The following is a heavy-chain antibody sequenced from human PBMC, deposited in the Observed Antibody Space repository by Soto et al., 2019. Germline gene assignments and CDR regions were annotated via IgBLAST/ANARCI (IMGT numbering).Heavy chain of an antibody. CDR2: IYYSGST. CDR3: ARVVRFLEWLFLDD. D-gene: IGHD3-3*01. Sequence: SETLSLTCTVSGGSISSYYWSWIRQPPGKGLEWIGYIYYSGSTNYNPSLKSRVTISVDTSKNQFSLKLSSVTAADTAVYYCARVVRFLEWLFLDDWGQGTLVTVSS. CDR1: GGSISSYY. J-gene: IGHJ4*02. V-gene: IGHV4-59*01.